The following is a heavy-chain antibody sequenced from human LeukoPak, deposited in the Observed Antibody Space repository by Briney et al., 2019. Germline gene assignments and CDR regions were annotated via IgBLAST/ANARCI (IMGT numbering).Heavy chain of an antibody. J-gene: IGHJ4*02. V-gene: IGHV1-46*01. D-gene: IGHD2-8*01. Sequence: ASVKVSCKASGYTFTSYYMHWVRQAPGQGLEWMGIINPSGGSTSYAQKFQGRVTMTRDTSTSTVYMELSSLRSEDTAVYYCARDLGYCTNGVCHTRFDYWGQGTLVAVSS. CDR1: GYTFTSYY. CDR2: INPSGGST. CDR3: ARDLGYCTNGVCHTRFDY.